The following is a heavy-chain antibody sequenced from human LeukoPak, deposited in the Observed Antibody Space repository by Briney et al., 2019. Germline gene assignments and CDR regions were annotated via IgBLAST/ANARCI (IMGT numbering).Heavy chain of an antibody. CDR1: SGSISSYD. V-gene: IGHV4-4*07. J-gene: IGHJ4*02. Sequence: SETLSLTCAVSSGSISSYDWSWIRQPAGKGLEWIGRIYTSGSPNYNPSLKSRVTMSVDTSKNQFSLKLSSVTAADTAVYYCARALGSFPWFGELLFDYWGQGTLVTVSS. D-gene: IGHD3-10*01. CDR2: IYTSGSP. CDR3: ARALGSFPWFGELLFDY.